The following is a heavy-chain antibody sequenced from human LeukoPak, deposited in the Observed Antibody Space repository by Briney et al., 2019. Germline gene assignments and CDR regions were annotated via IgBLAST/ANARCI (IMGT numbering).Heavy chain of an antibody. CDR3: ARDLGDFEEMATTGPFDY. CDR2: ISSNGGST. CDR1: GFRFTDHY. J-gene: IGHJ4*02. V-gene: IGHV3-64*01. Sequence: GGSLRLSCAASGFRFTDHYIDWVRQAPGKGLEYVSAISSNGGSTYYANSVKGRFTISRDSSKNTLYLQMGSLRAEDMAVYYCARDLGDFEEMATTGPFDYWGQGTLVTVSS. D-gene: IGHD5-24*01.